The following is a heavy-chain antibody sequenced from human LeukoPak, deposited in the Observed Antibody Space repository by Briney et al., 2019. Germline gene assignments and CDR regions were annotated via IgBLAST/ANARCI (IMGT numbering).Heavy chain of an antibody. Sequence: GGSLRLSCVASEFTVSTNYLNWVRQAPGKGLEWVSTIDDGARNTHYADSVRGRFTISRDDFLNMVHLQMNSLTVEDTAVYYCTTRLQHHFDYWGQGAQVTVSS. CDR2: IDDGARNT. CDR1: EFTVSTNY. CDR3: TTRLQHHFDY. J-gene: IGHJ4*02. D-gene: IGHD1-1*01. V-gene: IGHV3-53*01.